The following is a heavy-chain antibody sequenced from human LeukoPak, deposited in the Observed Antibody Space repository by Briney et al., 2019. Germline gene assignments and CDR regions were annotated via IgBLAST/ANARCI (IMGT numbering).Heavy chain of an antibody. V-gene: IGHV4-59*08. CDR2: IYYSGST. J-gene: IGHJ4*02. D-gene: IGHD1/OR15-1a*01. Sequence: PSETLSLTCAVSGGSISSYYWSWIRQPPGKGLEWIGYIYYSGSTNYNPSLKSRVTISVDTSKNQFSLKLSSVTAADTAVYYCARGQPRRTFDYWGQGTLVTVSS. CDR1: GGSISSYY. CDR3: ARGQPRRTFDY.